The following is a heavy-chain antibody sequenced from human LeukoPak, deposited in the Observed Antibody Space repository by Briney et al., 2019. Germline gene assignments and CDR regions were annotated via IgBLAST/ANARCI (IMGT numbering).Heavy chain of an antibody. CDR1: GYTFTDYY. J-gene: IGHJ5*02. CDR3: ARWYYDSSGYYLYNWFDP. CDR2: INPNSGGT. D-gene: IGHD3-22*01. V-gene: IGHV1-2*02. Sequence: ASVKVSCKASGYTFTDYYMHWVRQAPGQGLEWMGWINPNSGGTNYAQKFQGRDTMTRDTSISTACMELSRLRSDDTAVYYCARWYYDSSGYYLYNWFDPWGQGTLVTVSS.